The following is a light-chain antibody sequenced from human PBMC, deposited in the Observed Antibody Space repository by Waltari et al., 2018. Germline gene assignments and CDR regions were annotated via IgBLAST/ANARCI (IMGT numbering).Light chain of an antibody. Sequence: EIVLTQSPGTLSLSPGERATLSCRASQSVSSSYVAWYQQKPGQAPRLLIYGASSKATGIPDRFTGSEYGPDFTLTISRLEPEDVAVYYCQQFGSSPSFGQGTKVEIK. CDR2: GAS. CDR3: QQFGSSPS. V-gene: IGKV3-20*01. J-gene: IGKJ1*01. CDR1: QSVSSSY.